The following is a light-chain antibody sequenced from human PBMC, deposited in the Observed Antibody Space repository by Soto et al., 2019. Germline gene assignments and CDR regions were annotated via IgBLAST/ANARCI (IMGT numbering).Light chain of an antibody. V-gene: IGKV1-17*03. Sequence: DVQMIQSPSAMSASVGDRVTITCRASQDISRFLAWFQQKPGKAPERLIYDTSTLQVGVPSRFSGGGSVTEFTLAISGLQPAASATYYCLPHYSYPYTFGQGTKLEIK. CDR3: LPHYSYPYT. J-gene: IGKJ2*01. CDR2: DTS. CDR1: QDISRF.